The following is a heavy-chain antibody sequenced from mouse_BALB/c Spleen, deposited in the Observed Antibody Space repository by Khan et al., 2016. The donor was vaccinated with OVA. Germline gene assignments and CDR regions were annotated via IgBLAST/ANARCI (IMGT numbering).Heavy chain of an antibody. CDR1: GYSITSDYA. CDR2: INYSGST. Sequence: VQLQQSGPGLVKPSQSLYLTCTVTGYSITSDYAWNWIRQFPGNKLEWMGYINYSGSTNYNPALKSRISITRDTSKNQFFLQLNSVTTADTATYYCARDGSRYNYAMDYWGQGTSVTVSS. V-gene: IGHV3-2*02. CDR3: ARDGSRYNYAMDY. D-gene: IGHD2-3*01. J-gene: IGHJ4*01.